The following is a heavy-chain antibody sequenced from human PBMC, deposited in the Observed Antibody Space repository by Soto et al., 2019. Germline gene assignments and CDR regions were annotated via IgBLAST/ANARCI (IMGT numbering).Heavy chain of an antibody. J-gene: IGHJ6*02. D-gene: IGHD6-19*01. CDR1: GFTFSNAW. V-gene: IGHV3-15*01. CDR3: TTDVGDSGWYYGMDV. CDR2: IKSKTDGGTT. Sequence: PGGSLRLSCAASGFTFSNAWMSWVRQAPGKGLEWVGRIKSKTDGGTTDYAAPVKGRFTISRDDSKNTLYLQMNSLKTEDTAVYYCTTDVGDSGWYYGMDVWGQGTTVTVSS.